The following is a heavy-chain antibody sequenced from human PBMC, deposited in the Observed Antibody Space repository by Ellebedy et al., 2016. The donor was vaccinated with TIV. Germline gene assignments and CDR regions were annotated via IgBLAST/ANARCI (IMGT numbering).Heavy chain of an antibody. CDR1: GFTFSSYG. Sequence: GSLRLXCAASGFTFSSYGMHWVRQPPGKGLEWIGEIHHSGSANYNPSFKSRVTMSRDTSKNQFSLKLSSVTAADTAVYYCAGAGLRFLEWLGTIGQAFDYWGQGTLVTVSS. V-gene: IGHV4-34*01. J-gene: IGHJ4*02. D-gene: IGHD3-3*01. CDR2: IHHSGSA. CDR3: AGAGLRFLEWLGTIGQAFDY.